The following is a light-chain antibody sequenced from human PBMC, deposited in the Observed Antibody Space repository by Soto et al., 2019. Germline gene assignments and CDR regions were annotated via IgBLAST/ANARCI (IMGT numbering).Light chain of an antibody. V-gene: IGKV1-5*03. CDR1: QSVSIW. CDR3: QNYNSYSEA. CDR2: KAS. Sequence: DIQMTQSPSTLSASVGDIVTITCRASQSVSIWLAWYQQKPGKAPKLLIYKASNLESGVPSRFSGSGSGTEFTLTISSLQPDDFATYYRQNYNSYSEAFGQGTKVDIK. J-gene: IGKJ1*01.